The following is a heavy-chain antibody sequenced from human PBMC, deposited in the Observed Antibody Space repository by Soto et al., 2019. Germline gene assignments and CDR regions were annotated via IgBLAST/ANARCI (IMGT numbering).Heavy chain of an antibody. J-gene: IGHJ4*02. D-gene: IGHD6-13*01. CDR1: GYTFTGYY. V-gene: IGHV1-2*04. CDR2: INPNSGGT. Sequence: ASVKVSCKASGYTFTGYYMHWVRQAPGQGLEWMGWINPNSGGTNYAQKFQGWVTMTRDTSITTAYMELSGLKSDDTAVYFCAKDDAGHPDFWGQGTLVTVSS. CDR3: AKDDAGHPDF.